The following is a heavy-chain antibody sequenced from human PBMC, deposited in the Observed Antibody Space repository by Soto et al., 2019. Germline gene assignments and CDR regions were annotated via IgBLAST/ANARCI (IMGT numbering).Heavy chain of an antibody. Sequence: QVQLVQSGAEVKKPGASVKVSCSASGYTFISTDINWVRQAPGQGLEWMGWMNPNTGNTGYAQKFQGRVTMTRSTSMNTAYMALRSLRSEATAVYYCARDLDCGGDCYSDAFDIWGQGTLVTVSS. J-gene: IGHJ3*02. CDR1: GYTFISTD. CDR2: MNPNTGNT. D-gene: IGHD2-21*01. V-gene: IGHV1-8*01. CDR3: ARDLDCGGDCYSDAFDI.